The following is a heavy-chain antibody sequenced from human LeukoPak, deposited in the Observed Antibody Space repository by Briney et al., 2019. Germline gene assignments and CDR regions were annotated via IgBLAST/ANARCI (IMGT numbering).Heavy chain of an antibody. CDR3: ARGGDYYDSSGYYEDAFDI. D-gene: IGHD3-22*01. CDR2: INPKSGGT. V-gene: IGHV1-2*02. J-gene: IGHJ3*02. CDR1: GYTFTGYY. Sequence: ASVKVSCKASGYTFTGYYMHWVRQAPGQGLEWMGWINPKSGGTNYAQKFQGRVTMTRDTSINTAYMELSRLRSGDTAVYYCARGGDYYDSSGYYEDAFDIWGQGTMVTVSS.